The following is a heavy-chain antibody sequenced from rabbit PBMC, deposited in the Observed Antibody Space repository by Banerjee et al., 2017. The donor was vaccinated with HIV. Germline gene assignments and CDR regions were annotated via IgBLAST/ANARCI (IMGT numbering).Heavy chain of an antibody. V-gene: IGHV1S45*01. CDR2: IYAGSSGST. D-gene: IGHD2-1*01. CDR1: GFSFSSSYY. CDR3: ARSTYGYDDYADLYYAAMDL. J-gene: IGHJ6*01. Sequence: QEQLVESGGDLVKPGTSLTLTCTASGFSFSSSYYMCWVRQAPGKGLECIACIYAGSSGSTYYANWAKGRFTISKTSSTTVTLQMTSLTAADTATYFCARSTYGYDDYADLYYAAMDLWGPGTLVTVS.